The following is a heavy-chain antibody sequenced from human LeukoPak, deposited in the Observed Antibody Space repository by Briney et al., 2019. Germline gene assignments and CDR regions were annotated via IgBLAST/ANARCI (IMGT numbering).Heavy chain of an antibody. V-gene: IGHV4-34*01. CDR1: GGPFSGYY. D-gene: IGHD6-6*01. CDR3: ARGPLLRAARPPFDY. Sequence: PSETLSLTCAVYGGPFSGYYWSWIRQPPGKGLEWIGEINHSGSTNYNPSLKSRVTISVDTSKNQFSLKLSSVTAADTAVYYCARGPLLRAARPPFDYWGQGTLVTVSS. J-gene: IGHJ4*02. CDR2: INHSGST.